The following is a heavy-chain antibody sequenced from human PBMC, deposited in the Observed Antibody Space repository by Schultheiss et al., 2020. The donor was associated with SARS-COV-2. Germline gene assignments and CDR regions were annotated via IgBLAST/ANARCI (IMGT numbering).Heavy chain of an antibody. CDR2: IYYSGST. V-gene: IGHV4-59*12. Sequence: SETLSLTCAVYGGSFSGYYWSWIRQPPGKGLEWIGYIYYSGSTNYNPSLKSRVTISVDTSKNQFSLKLSSVTAADTAVYYCARGGATIRPFDYWGQGTLVTVSS. D-gene: IGHD5-12*01. CDR1: GGSFSGYY. CDR3: ARGGATIRPFDY. J-gene: IGHJ4*02.